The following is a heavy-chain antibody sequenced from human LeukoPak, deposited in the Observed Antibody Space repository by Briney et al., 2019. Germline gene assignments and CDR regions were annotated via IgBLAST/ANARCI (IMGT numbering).Heavy chain of an antibody. CDR3: ARGRPSYGDYDY. V-gene: IGHV3-74*01. Sequence: GGSLRLSCAASGLTFSSHWMHWARQAPGKGLVWVSRITNDGSSTTYADSVKGRFTISRDNSKNTLHLQMNSLRAEDTAVYYCARGRPSYGDYDYWGQGTLVTVSS. D-gene: IGHD4-17*01. CDR1: GLTFSSHW. CDR2: ITNDGSST. J-gene: IGHJ4*02.